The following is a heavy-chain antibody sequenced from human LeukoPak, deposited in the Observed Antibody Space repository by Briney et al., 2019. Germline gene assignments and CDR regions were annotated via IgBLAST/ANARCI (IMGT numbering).Heavy chain of an antibody. V-gene: IGHV3-7*01. Sequence: GGSLRLSCAASGFTFSSYEMNWVRQAPGKGLEWVANIKQDGSEKYYVDSVKGRFTISRDNAKNSLYLQMNSLRAEDTAVYYCAREQRVAGTEDYWGQGTLVTVSS. D-gene: IGHD6-19*01. CDR3: AREQRVAGTEDY. J-gene: IGHJ4*02. CDR2: IKQDGSEK. CDR1: GFTFSSYE.